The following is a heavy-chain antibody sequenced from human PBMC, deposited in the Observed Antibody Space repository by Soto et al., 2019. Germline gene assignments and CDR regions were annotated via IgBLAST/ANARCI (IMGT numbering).Heavy chain of an antibody. Sequence: DSLKGRFTSSRDNAKNSLYLQMNSLRAEDTAVYYCAREGVGRNFGDSFEYWGQGTPVTVSS. J-gene: IGHJ4*02. CDR3: AREGVGRNFGDSFEY. D-gene: IGHD4-17*01. V-gene: IGHV3-7*01.